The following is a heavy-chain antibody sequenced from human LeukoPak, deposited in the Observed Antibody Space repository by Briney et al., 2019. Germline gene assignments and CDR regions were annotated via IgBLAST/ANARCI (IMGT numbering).Heavy chain of an antibody. Sequence: SETLSLTCAVSDDSISGTIYYWSWIRQPPGKGLEWIGYVSYSGSTDYNPSLKSRVTISIDTSKNQFSLKLSSVTAADTAVYYCARDIRDGTQGADWYFDLWGRGTLVTVSS. CDR3: ARDIRDGTQGADWYFDL. CDR1: DDSISGTIYY. D-gene: IGHD5-24*01. J-gene: IGHJ2*01. V-gene: IGHV4-61*01. CDR2: VSYSGST.